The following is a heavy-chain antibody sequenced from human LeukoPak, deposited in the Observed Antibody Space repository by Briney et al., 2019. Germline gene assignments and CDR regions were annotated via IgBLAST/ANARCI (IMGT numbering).Heavy chain of an antibody. CDR1: GHTFTSYG. V-gene: IGHV1-18*01. CDR3: ARVLREQDFDY. Sequence: ASVNVSCKASGHTFTSYGISWVRQAPGQGREWMGWISAYNGNTNYAQKLQGRVTMTTNTSTSTAYMELRSLRSDDTAVYYCARVLREQDFDYWGQGTLVTVSS. D-gene: IGHD1-26*01. CDR2: ISAYNGNT. J-gene: IGHJ4*02.